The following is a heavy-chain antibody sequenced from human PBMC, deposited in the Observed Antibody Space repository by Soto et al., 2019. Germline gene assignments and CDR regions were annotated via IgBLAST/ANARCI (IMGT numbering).Heavy chain of an antibody. Sequence: SETLSLTCAVYCGSFSGYYWSWIRQPPGKGLEWIGEINHSGSTNYNPSLKSRVTISVDTSKNQFSLKLSSVTAADTAVYYCARGRAYYYGSGPMDVWGKGTTVTVSS. V-gene: IGHV4-34*01. CDR3: ARGRAYYYGSGPMDV. D-gene: IGHD3-10*01. CDR2: INHSGST. CDR1: CGSFSGYY. J-gene: IGHJ6*03.